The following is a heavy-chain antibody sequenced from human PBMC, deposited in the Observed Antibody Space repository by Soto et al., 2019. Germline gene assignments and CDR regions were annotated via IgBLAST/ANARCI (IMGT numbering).Heavy chain of an antibody. Sequence: QVQLVQSGAEVKKPGSSVKVSCKVSGDTFNTYTISWVRQAPGQGLEWMGRIIPILAVTTSSRKFQGRLSITADESTSTAYMEVSSLRSEYTAIYYCAARYCSAATCFNPGAYWGQGTLVAVSS. CDR1: GDTFNTYT. CDR2: IIPILAVT. D-gene: IGHD2-8*02. J-gene: IGHJ4*02. V-gene: IGHV1-69*02. CDR3: AARYCSAATCFNPGAY.